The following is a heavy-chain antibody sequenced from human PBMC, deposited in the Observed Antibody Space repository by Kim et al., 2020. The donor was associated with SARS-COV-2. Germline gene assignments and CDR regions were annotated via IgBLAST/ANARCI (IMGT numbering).Heavy chain of an antibody. D-gene: IGHD3-10*01. V-gene: IGHV3-49*04. CDR3: TRGRARRWFGEVFDY. CDR2: IRSNAYGGTT. Sequence: GGSLRLSCTASGFTFGDYAMSWVRQAPGKGLEWVGVIRSNAYGGTTEYAASVKGRFTISRDDAKSIAYLQMNSLKTEDTAVYDCTRGRARRWFGEVFDY. J-gene: IGHJ4*01. CDR1: GFTFGDYA.